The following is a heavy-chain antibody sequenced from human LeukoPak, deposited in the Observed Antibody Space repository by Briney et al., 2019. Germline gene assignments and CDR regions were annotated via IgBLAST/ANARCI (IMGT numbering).Heavy chain of an antibody. V-gene: IGHV3-30*04. CDR2: ISYDGSNK. D-gene: IGHD5-18*01. J-gene: IGHJ4*02. Sequence: GGSLRLSCAASGFTFSSYAMHWVRQAPGKGLEWVAVISYDGSNKYYADSVKGRFTISRDNSKNTLYLQMNSLRAEDTAVYYCAKDLNSYGPMGYWGQGTLVTVSS. CDR1: GFTFSSYA. CDR3: AKDLNSYGPMGY.